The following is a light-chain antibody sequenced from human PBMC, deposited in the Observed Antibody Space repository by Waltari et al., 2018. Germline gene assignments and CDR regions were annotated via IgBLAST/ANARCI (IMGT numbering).Light chain of an antibody. V-gene: IGLV3-25*03. CDR3: QSADSIDSYVV. Sequence: SFELTQPPSMSVSPGQTARNPCSGDTFPNHLAYWYQQKAGQAPVLVIYKDKERPSGIPERFSGSSSGATVTLTISEVQAEDEADYYCQSADSIDSYVVFGGGTKLTVL. J-gene: IGLJ2*01. CDR2: KDK. CDR1: TFPNHL.